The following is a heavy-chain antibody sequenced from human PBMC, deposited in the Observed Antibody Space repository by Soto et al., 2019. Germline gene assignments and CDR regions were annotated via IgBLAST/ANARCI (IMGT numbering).Heavy chain of an antibody. D-gene: IGHD6-13*01. Sequence: PSETLSLTCAVYGGSFSGYYWSWIRQPPGKGLEWIGEINHSGSTNYNPSLKSRVTISVDTSKNQFSLKPSSVTAADTAVYYCARGGGSSWYGRYYYYGMDVWGQGTTVTVSS. J-gene: IGHJ6*02. CDR3: ARGGGSSWYGRYYYYGMDV. CDR2: INHSGST. CDR1: GGSFSGYY. V-gene: IGHV4-34*01.